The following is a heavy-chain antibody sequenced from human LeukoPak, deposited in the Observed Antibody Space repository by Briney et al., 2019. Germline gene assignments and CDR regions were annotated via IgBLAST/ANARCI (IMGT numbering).Heavy chain of an antibody. CDR3: ARGSLRYFDWSAGFAFDP. D-gene: IGHD3-9*01. Sequence: SETLSLTCTVSGGSISSYYWSWIRQPPGKGLEWIGYIYYSGSTNYNPSLKSRVTISVDTSKNQFSLKLSSVTAADTAVYYCARGSLRYFDWSAGFAFDPWGQGTLVTVSS. CDR2: IYYSGST. V-gene: IGHV4-59*01. J-gene: IGHJ5*02. CDR1: GGSISSYY.